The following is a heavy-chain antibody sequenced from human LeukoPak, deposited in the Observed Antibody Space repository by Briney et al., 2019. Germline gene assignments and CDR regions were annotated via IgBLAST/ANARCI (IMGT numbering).Heavy chain of an antibody. CDR1: GYTFTSYD. D-gene: IGHD6-19*01. J-gene: IGHJ4*02. Sequence: ASVKVSCKASGYTFTSYDINWVRQATGQGLEWMGWMNPNSGNTGHAQKFQGRVTMTRDTSTSAVYMELSSLRSDDTAVYYCARGGSLAVAPHQYYFDYWGQGSLVTVSS. CDR2: MNPNSGNT. V-gene: IGHV1-8*01. CDR3: ARGGSLAVAPHQYYFDY.